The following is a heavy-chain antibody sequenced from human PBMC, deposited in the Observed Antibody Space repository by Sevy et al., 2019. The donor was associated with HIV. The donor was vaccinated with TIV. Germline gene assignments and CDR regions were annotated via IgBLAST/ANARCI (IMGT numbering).Heavy chain of an antibody. CDR1: GFTFSSYA. CDR2: ISGSGGST. J-gene: IGHJ4*02. D-gene: IGHD2-15*01. V-gene: IGHV3-23*01. Sequence: GGSLRLSCAASGFTFSSYAMSWVRQAPGKGLEWVSAISGSGGSTYYADSVKGRFTISRDNSKNTLYLQMNSLRAEDTAVYYCVKDRAIVVVVASYFDYWGQGTLVTVSS. CDR3: VKDRAIVVVVASYFDY.